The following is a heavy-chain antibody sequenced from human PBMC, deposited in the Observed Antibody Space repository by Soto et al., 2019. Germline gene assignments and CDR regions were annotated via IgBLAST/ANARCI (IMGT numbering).Heavy chain of an antibody. J-gene: IGHJ6*02. CDR3: AGPRRGQVWLNFYYYGMDV. D-gene: IGHD3-10*01. Sequence: QLQLQESGPGLVKPSETLSLTCTVSGGSISSSSYYWGWIRQPPGKGLEWIGSIYYSGSTYYNPSPKGRVTLSVGTSQNQFSLKPSSVTGADTALLYWAGPRRGQVWLNFYYYGMDVWGQGTTVTVSS. CDR1: GGSISSSSYY. CDR2: IYYSGST. V-gene: IGHV4-39*01.